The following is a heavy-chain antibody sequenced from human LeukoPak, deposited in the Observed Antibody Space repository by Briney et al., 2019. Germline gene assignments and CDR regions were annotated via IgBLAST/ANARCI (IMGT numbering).Heavy chain of an antibody. CDR3: ARAPGNYYASSGFDY. J-gene: IGHJ4*02. V-gene: IGHV3-48*01. CDR1: GFTFSSYS. CDR2: ISSSSSTI. D-gene: IGHD3-22*01. Sequence: SGGSLRLSCAASGFTFSSYSMNWVRQAPGKGLEWVSYISSSSSTIYYADSVKGRFTISRDNSKNTLYLQMNSLRAEDTAVYYCARAPGNYYASSGFDYWGQGTLVTVSS.